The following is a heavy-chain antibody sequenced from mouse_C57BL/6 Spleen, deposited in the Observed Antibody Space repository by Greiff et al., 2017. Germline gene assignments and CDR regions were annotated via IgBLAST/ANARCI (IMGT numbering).Heavy chain of an antibody. V-gene: IGHV1-80*01. CDR3: AREDSPYAMDY. J-gene: IGHJ4*01. CDR1: GYAFSSYW. CDR2: IYPGDGDT. Sequence: VQLQQSGAELVKPGASVKISCKASGYAFSSYWMNWVKQRPGKGLEWIGQIYPGDGDTNYNGKFKGKATLTADKSSSTAYMQLSSLTSEDSAVYFCAREDSPYAMDYWGQGTSVTVSS.